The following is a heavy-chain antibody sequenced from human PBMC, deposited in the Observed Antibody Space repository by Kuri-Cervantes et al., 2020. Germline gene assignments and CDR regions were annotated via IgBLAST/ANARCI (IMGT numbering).Heavy chain of an antibody. D-gene: IGHD5-24*01. CDR1: GFTFSNYW. CDR3: ARVSQEVEMATRNYYYYYGMDV. J-gene: IGHJ6*02. Sequence: GESLKISCAASGFTFSNYWMSWVRQAPGKGLEWVANIKQDGSEKYYVDSVKGRFTISRDNAKNSLYLQMNSLRAEDTAVYYCARVSQEVEMATRNYYYYYGMDVWGQGTTVTVSS. V-gene: IGHV3-7*01. CDR2: IKQDGSEK.